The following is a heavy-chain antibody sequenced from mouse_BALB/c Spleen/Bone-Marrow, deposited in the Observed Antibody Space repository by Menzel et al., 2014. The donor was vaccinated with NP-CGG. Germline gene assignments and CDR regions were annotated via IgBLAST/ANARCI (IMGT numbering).Heavy chain of an antibody. J-gene: IGHJ2*01. CDR3: ARGGISVDY. Sequence: QVQLKESGAELVRPGSSVKISCKASGYAFSVYWMNWVKQRPGQGLEWIGQIYPGDGDTNYNGKFKGGATLTADKSSNTAYMQLSSLTSEDSAVYFCARGGISVDYWGQGTTLTVSS. CDR1: GYAFSVYW. CDR2: IYPGDGDT. V-gene: IGHV1-80*01.